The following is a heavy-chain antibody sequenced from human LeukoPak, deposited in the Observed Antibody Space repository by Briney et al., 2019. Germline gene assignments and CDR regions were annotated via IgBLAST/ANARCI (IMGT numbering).Heavy chain of an antibody. D-gene: IGHD3-3*01. Sequence: SVKVSCKASGGTFSSYAISWVRQAPGQGLEWMGGIIPIFGTANYARKFQGRVTITADESTSTAYMELSSLRSEDTAVYYCARGHLRDYDFWSGYSAPPYYYYGMDVWGQGTTVTVSS. CDR2: IIPIFGTA. CDR3: ARGHLRDYDFWSGYSAPPYYYYGMDV. V-gene: IGHV1-69*13. J-gene: IGHJ6*02. CDR1: GGTFSSYA.